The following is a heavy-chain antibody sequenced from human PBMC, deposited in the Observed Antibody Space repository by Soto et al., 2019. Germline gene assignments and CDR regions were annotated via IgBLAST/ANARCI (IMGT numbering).Heavy chain of an antibody. CDR3: ASHYYDSSGYSYYFDY. V-gene: IGHV1-69*06. D-gene: IGHD3-22*01. CDR2: IIPIFGTA. CDR1: GGTFSSYA. J-gene: IGHJ4*02. Sequence: QVQLVQSGAEVKKPGSSVKVSCKASGGTFSSYAVSWVRQAPGQGLEWMGGIIPIFGTANYAQKFQGRVTITADKSTSTAYMELSSLRSEDTAVYYCASHYYDSSGYSYYFDYWGQGTLVTVSS.